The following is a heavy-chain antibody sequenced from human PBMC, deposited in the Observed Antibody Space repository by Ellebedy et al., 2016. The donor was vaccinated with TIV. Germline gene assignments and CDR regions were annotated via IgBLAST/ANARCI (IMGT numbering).Heavy chain of an antibody. CDR3: ARGFVLIGIAVAGPDAFDI. J-gene: IGHJ3*02. Sequence: ASVKVSCXASGYTFTSFDISWVRQATGQGLDWMGWMNPNSGNTVYAQKFQGRVTMTRNTSMSTAYMELSSLRSEDTAVYYCARGFVLIGIAVAGPDAFDIWGQGTMVTVSS. CDR2: MNPNSGNT. D-gene: IGHD6-19*01. CDR1: GYTFTSFD. V-gene: IGHV1-8*01.